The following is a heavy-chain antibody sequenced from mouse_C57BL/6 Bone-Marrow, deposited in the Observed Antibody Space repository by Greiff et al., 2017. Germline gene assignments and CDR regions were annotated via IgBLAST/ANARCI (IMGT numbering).Heavy chain of an antibody. CDR1: GFTFSSYG. J-gene: IGHJ3*01. D-gene: IGHD1-1*01. Sequence: EVKVVESGGDLVKPGGSLKLSCAASGFTFSSYGMSWVRQTPDKRLEWVATISSGGSYTYYPDSVKGRVTISRDNAKNTLYLQMSSLKSEDTAMYYCARRGDYCEGFAYWGQGTLVTVSA. CDR2: ISSGGSYT. V-gene: IGHV5-6*02. CDR3: ARRGDYCEGFAY.